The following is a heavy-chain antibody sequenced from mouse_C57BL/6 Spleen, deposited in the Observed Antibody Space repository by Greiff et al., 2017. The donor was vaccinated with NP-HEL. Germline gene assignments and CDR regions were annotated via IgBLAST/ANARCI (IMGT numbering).Heavy chain of an antibody. CDR1: EYEFPSHD. V-gene: IGHV5-2*01. D-gene: IGHD6-5*01. J-gene: IGHJ4*01. Sequence: EVHLVESGGGLVQPGESLKLSCESTEYEFPSHDMSWVRKTPEKRLELVAAINSDGGSTYYPDTMERRFIISRDNTKKTPYLQMSSLRSEDTALYYSARHAYDYYAMDYWGQGTSVTVSS. CDR3: ARHAYDYYAMDY. CDR2: INSDGGST.